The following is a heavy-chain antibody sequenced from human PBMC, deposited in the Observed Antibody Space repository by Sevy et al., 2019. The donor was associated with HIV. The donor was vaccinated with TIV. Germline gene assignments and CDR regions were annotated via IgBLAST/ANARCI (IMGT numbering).Heavy chain of an antibody. CDR1: GGSFSGYY. CDR3: ARSEGVPGAAIGDSGGYFDY. D-gene: IGHD2-2*01. J-gene: IGHJ4*02. CDR2: INHSGST. Sequence: LPETLSLTCAVYGGSFSGYYWSWIRQPPGKGLEWIGEINHSGSTNYNPSLKSRVTISVDTSKNQFSLKLSSVTAADTAVYYCARSEGVPGAAIGDSGGYFDYWGQGTLVTVSS. V-gene: IGHV4-34*01.